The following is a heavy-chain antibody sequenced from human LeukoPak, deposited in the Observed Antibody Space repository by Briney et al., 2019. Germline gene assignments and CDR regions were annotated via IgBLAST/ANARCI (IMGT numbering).Heavy chain of an antibody. V-gene: IGHV1-69*05. J-gene: IGHJ6*03. CDR2: ITPIFGTA. D-gene: IGHD6-6*01. CDR3: ASHIAARDYYYYYMDV. CDR1: GGTFSSYA. Sequence: SVKVSCKASGGTFSSYAISWVRQAPGQGLEWMGGITPIFGTANYAQKFQGRVTITTDESTSTAYMELSSLRSEDTAVYYCASHIAARDYYYYYMDVWGKGTTVTVSS.